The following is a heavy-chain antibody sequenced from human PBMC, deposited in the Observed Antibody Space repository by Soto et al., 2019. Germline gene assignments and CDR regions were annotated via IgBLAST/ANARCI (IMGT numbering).Heavy chain of an antibody. J-gene: IGHJ1*01. D-gene: IGHD3-16*01. CDR1: GYTFTNYA. CDR2: IHAGDGNT. CDR3: AFGTDYFHY. Sequence: GASVKVSCKASGYTFTNYAMHWVRQAPGQRPEWMGWIHAGDGNTKFSQNFQGRVTFTRDTSANTAYMELSSLRSEDTAVYYCAFGTDYFHYWGQGTLVTVSS. V-gene: IGHV1-3*01.